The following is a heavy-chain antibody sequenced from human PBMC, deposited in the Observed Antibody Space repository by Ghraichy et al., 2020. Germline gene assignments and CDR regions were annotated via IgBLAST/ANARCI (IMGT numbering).Heavy chain of an antibody. D-gene: IGHD1/OR15-1a*01. J-gene: IGHJ1*01. CDR3: ARGGRSWNTGIFQH. V-gene: IGHV4-34*01. Sequence: SETLSLTCAVSSGSFTGYYFNWIRQPPGKGLEWIGDINHSGSTNYNPSLKSRVTISIDTSKNQFSLKLSSVTAADTAAYYCARGGRSWNTGIFQHWGLGTLVTVSS. CDR2: INHSGST. CDR1: SGSFTGYY.